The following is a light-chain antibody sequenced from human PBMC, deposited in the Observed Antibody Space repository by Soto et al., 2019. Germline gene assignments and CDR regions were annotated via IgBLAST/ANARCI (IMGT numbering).Light chain of an antibody. V-gene: IGLV2-14*01. Sequence: QSALTQPASVSGSPGQSITISCTGTSSDVGYYNYVSWYQHHPGKVPKLIIYEVSNRPSRISNRFSGSKSGNTASLTISGLQAEDEADYYCTSYTTSSTQVFGGGIKLTVL. CDR2: EVS. CDR3: TSYTTSSTQV. CDR1: SSDVGYYNY. J-gene: IGLJ3*02.